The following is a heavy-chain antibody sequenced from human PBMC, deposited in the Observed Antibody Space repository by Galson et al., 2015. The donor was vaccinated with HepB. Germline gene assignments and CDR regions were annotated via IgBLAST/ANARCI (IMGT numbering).Heavy chain of an antibody. V-gene: IGHV3-30*18. CDR1: GFTFSSYG. D-gene: IGHD3-10*01. Sequence: SLRLSCAASGFTFSSYGMHWVRQAPGKGLEWVAVISYDGSNKYYADSVKGRFTISRDNSKNTLYLQMNSLRAEDTAVYYCAKDRGKGYVLLWFGPTWGQGTLVTVSS. CDR2: ISYDGSNK. CDR3: AKDRGKGYVLLWFGPT. J-gene: IGHJ5*02.